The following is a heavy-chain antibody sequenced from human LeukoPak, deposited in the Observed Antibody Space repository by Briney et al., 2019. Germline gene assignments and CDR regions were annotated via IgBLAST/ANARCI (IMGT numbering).Heavy chain of an antibody. CDR1: GYSFTSYW. V-gene: IGHV5-10-1*01. Sequence: GESLRISCKGSGYSFTSYWISWVRQMPGKGLEWMGRIDPSDSYTNYSPSFQGHVTISADKSISTAYLQWSSLKASDTAMYYCERRVGASYYYGSGSYNYWGQGTLVTVSS. D-gene: IGHD3-10*01. J-gene: IGHJ4*02. CDR2: IDPSDSYT. CDR3: ERRVGASYYYGSGSYNY.